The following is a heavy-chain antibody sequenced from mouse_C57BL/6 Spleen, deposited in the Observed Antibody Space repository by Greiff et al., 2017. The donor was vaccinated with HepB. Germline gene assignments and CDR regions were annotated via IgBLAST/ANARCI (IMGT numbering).Heavy chain of an antibody. D-gene: IGHD2-4*01. V-gene: IGHV1-26*01. J-gene: IGHJ4*01. Sequence: VQLQQSGPELVKPGASVKISCKASGYTFTDYYMNWVKQSHGKSLEWIGDINPNNGGTSYNQKFKGKATLTVDKSSSTAYMELRSLTSEDSAVYYCVIYYDFYYAMDYWGQGTSVTVSS. CDR1: GYTFTDYY. CDR3: VIYYDFYYAMDY. CDR2: INPNNGGT.